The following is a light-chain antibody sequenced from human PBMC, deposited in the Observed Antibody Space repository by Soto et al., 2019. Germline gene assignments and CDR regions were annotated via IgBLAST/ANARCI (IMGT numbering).Light chain of an antibody. J-gene: IGLJ1*01. V-gene: IGLV2-14*03. CDR1: SSDVGGYNY. CDR2: DVS. Sequence: QSALTQPASVSGSPGQSISISCTGTSSDVGGYNYVSWYQQHPGKAPKLMIYDVSNRPSGVSNRFSGSKSGNTASLTISGLQAEDEADYYCCSYTTSSPYAFGTGT. CDR3: CSYTTSSPYA.